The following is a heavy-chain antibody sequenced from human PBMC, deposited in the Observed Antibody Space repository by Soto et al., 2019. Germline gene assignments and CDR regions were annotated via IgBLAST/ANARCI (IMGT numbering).Heavy chain of an antibody. D-gene: IGHD3-22*01. CDR3: VKGYYYDSSGYLPPHHFDY. Sequence: GGSLRLSCSASGFTFSSYAMHWVRQAPGKGLEYVSAISSNGGSTYYADSVKGRFTISRDNSKNTLYLQMSSLRAEDTAVYYCVKGYYYDSSGYLPPHHFDYWGQGTLVTVSS. V-gene: IGHV3-64D*06. J-gene: IGHJ4*02. CDR1: GFTFSSYA. CDR2: ISSNGGST.